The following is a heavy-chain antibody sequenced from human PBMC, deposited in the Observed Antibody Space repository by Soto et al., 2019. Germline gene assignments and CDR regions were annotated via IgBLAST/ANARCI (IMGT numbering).Heavy chain of an antibody. CDR2: INHSGST. CDR1: GGSFSGYY. Sequence: SETLSLTCAVYGGSFSGYYWSWIRQPPGKGLEWIGEINHSGSTNYNPSLKSRVTISVDTSKNQFSLKLSSVTAADTAVYYCARGSRMVRGVIITRTVRFDPWGQGTLVTVPP. D-gene: IGHD3-10*01. J-gene: IGHJ5*02. V-gene: IGHV4-34*01. CDR3: ARGSRMVRGVIITRTVRFDP.